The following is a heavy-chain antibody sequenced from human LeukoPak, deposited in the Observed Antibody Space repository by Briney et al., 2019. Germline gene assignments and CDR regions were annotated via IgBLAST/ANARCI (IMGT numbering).Heavy chain of an antibody. J-gene: IGHJ2*01. D-gene: IGHD2-15*01. Sequence: SETLSLTCTVSGGSISSYYWSWIRQPPGKGLEWIGYIYYSGSTNYNPSLKSRATISVDTSKNQFSLKLTSVTAADTAVYYCARAKGYCSCDSCYVSSCYFVLWGRGTLVTVSS. V-gene: IGHV4-59*01. CDR2: IYYSGST. CDR1: GGSISSYY. CDR3: ARAKGYCSCDSCYVSSCYFVL.